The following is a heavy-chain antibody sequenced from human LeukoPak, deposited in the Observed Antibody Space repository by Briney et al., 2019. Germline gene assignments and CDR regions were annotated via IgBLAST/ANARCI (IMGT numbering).Heavy chain of an antibody. V-gene: IGHV4-4*07. CDR2: INTSGTT. J-gene: IGHJ5*02. CDR3: ARGLSHVYDFNWFDP. Sequence: SETLSLTCTVSGGSINDYYLAWIRQPAGKALEWIGRINTSGTTRYNPSLQSRVTLSMDSSNSQFSLHLTSVTAADTAVYYCARGLSHVYDFNWFDPWGQGILVTVSS. CDR1: GGSINDYY. D-gene: IGHD2/OR15-2a*01.